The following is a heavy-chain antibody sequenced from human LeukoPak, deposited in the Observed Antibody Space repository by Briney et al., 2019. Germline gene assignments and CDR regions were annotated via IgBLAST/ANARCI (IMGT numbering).Heavy chain of an antibody. V-gene: IGHV4-34*01. J-gene: IGHJ4*02. CDR2: INHSGST. Sequence: PSETLSLTCAVYGGSFSGYYWSWIRQPPGKGLEWIGEINHSGSTNYNPSLKSRVTISADTSKNQFSLKLSSVTAADTAVYYCARAPSTYFYGLGTYSNYFDYWGQGTLVTVSS. D-gene: IGHD3-10*01. CDR3: ARAPSTYFYGLGTYSNYFDY. CDR1: GGSFSGYY.